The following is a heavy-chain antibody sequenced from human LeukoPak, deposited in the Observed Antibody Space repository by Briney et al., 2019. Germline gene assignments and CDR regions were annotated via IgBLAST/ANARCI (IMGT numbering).Heavy chain of an antibody. CDR1: GFTFSSYV. CDR3: AKSLAATTSTRSLDY. D-gene: IGHD1-26*01. V-gene: IGHV3-23*01. J-gene: IGHJ4*02. Sequence: GGSLRLSCTASGFTFSSYVMSWVRQAPGKGLEWISTLSAAGGTTYYADSVKGRFTISRDNSKNTLYLQMNSLRAEDTAVYYCAKSLAATTSTRSLDYWGQGTLVTVSS. CDR2: LSAAGGTT.